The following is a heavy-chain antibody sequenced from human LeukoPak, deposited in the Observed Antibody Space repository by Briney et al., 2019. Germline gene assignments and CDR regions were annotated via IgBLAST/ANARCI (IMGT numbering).Heavy chain of an antibody. J-gene: IGHJ6*03. CDR1: GGSISSSNW. CDR2: IYHSGST. D-gene: IGHD2-21*01. V-gene: IGHV4-4*02. Sequence: SGTLSLTCAVSGGSISSSNWWSWVRQPPGKGLEWIGEIYHSGSTNYNPSLKSRVTISVDKSKNQFSLKLSSVTAADTAVYYCARAYCGDDCYSHYMDVWGKGTTVTVSS. CDR3: ARAYCGDDCYSHYMDV.